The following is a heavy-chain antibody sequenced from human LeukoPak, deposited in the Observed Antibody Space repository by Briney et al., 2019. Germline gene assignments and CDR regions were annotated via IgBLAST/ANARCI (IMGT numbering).Heavy chain of an antibody. CDR3: ARDHYYDSSGYTPAGDAFDI. Sequence: GGSLRLSCAASGFTFSNFAMNWVRQAPGKGLEWVSAISAGGTFYADFVKGRFTISRDNSKNTLYLQMNSLRAEDTALYYCARDHYYDSSGYTPAGDAFDIWGQGTMVTVSS. J-gene: IGHJ3*02. CDR2: ISAGGT. D-gene: IGHD3-22*01. V-gene: IGHV3-23*01. CDR1: GFTFSNFA.